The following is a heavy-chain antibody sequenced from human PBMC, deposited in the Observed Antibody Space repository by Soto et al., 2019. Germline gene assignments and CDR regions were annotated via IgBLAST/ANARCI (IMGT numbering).Heavy chain of an antibody. CDR2: IIPIFGTA. CDR3: ASTQPTYYYDSSGYYPFDY. J-gene: IGHJ4*02. Sequence: SVKVSCKASGGTFSSYAISWVRQAPGQGLEWMGGIIPIFGTANYAQKFQGRVTITADESTSTAYMELSSLRSEDTAVYYCASTQPTYYYDSSGYYPFDYWGQGTLVTVSS. CDR1: GGTFSSYA. V-gene: IGHV1-69*13. D-gene: IGHD3-22*01.